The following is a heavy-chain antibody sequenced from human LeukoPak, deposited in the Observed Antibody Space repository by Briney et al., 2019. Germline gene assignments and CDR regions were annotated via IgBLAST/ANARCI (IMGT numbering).Heavy chain of an antibody. D-gene: IGHD3-22*01. CDR2: ISSSSSYI. CDR3: ARDLGYDSSGYPGGYFDY. Sequence: GGSLRLSCAASGFTFSSYSMNWVRQAPGKGLEWVSSISSSSSYIYYADSVKGRFTISRDNAKNSLYLQMNSLRAEDTAVYYCARDLGYDSSGYPGGYFDYWGQGTLVTVSP. CDR1: GFTFSSYS. J-gene: IGHJ4*02. V-gene: IGHV3-21*01.